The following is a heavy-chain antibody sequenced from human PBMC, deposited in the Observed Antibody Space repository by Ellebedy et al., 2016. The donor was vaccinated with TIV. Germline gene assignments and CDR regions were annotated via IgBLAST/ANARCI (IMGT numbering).Heavy chain of an antibody. CDR2: TYYRSKWYN. V-gene: IGHV6-1*01. J-gene: IGHJ5*02. D-gene: IGHD3-3*01. Sequence: MPSETLSLTCAISGDSVSSNSAAWNWIRQSPSRGLEWLGRTYYRSKWYNDSAVSVTSRITINPDTSKNQFSLHLNSVTPEDTAVYYCARGVETESNWFDPWGQGTLVTVSS. CDR1: GDSVSSNSAA. CDR3: ARGVETESNWFDP.